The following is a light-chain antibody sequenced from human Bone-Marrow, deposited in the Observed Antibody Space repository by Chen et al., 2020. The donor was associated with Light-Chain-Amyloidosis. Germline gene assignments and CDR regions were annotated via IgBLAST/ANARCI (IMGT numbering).Light chain of an antibody. J-gene: IGLJ3*02. V-gene: IGLV3-21*02. CDR3: QVWDRSSDRPV. CDR2: DDS. Sequence: SYVLTQPSSVSVAPGQTATIACGGNNIGSTSVHWYQQTPGQAPLLVVYDDSDRPSGIPERLAGYNAGNTATLTSRRGEAGDEDDYYCQVWDRSSDRPVFGGGTKLTVL. CDR1: NIGSTS.